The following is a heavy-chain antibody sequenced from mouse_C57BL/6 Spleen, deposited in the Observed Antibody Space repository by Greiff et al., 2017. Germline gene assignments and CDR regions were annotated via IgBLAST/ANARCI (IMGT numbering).Heavy chain of an antibody. V-gene: IGHV5-16*01. CDR1: GFTFSDYY. D-gene: IGHD4-1*01. J-gene: IGHJ2*01. CDR3: ARVTGGFDY. Sequence: EVQLVESEGGLVQPGSSMKLSCTASGFTFSDYYMAWVRQVPEKGLEWVANINYDGSSTYYLDSLKSRFIISRDNAKNILYLQMSSLKSEDTATYYCARVTGGFDYWGQGTTLTVSS. CDR2: INYDGSST.